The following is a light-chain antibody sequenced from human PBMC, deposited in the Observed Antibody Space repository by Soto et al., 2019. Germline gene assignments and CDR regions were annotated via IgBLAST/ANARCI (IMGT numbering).Light chain of an antibody. Sequence: EMVLTQSPGTLSVSPGERATLSCRASQRVSSALFAWYQQRPGQAPRLIIYGGSTRVAGIPDKFSGSGSGTDFTLTINRLDPEDCAVYYCQHYGNSPLAFGGGTKVEI. CDR2: GGS. J-gene: IGKJ4*01. V-gene: IGKV3-20*01. CDR1: QRVSSAL. CDR3: QHYGNSPLA.